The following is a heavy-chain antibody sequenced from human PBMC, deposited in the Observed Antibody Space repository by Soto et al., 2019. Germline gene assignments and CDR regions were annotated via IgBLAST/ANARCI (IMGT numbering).Heavy chain of an antibody. CDR2: IYWNDDK. V-gene: IGHV2-5*01. J-gene: IGHJ5*02. D-gene: IGHD3-3*01. Sequence: SGPTLVNPTQTLTLTCTFSGFSLSTSGVGVGWIRQPPGKALEWLALIYWNDDKRYSPSLKSRLTITKDTSKNQVVLTMTTMDPVDTATYYCAHSRPPLIGVRYYDFWSGYLGFAPWGQGTLVTVS. CDR1: GFSLSTSGVG. CDR3: AHSRPPLIGVRYYDFWSGYLGFAP.